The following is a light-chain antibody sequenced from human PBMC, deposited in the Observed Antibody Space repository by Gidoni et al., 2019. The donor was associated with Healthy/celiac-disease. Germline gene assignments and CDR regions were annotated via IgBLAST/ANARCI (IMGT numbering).Light chain of an antibody. CDR1: QSVSSY. J-gene: IGKJ2*01. Sequence: EIVLTQSPATLFLSPGERATPSCRASQSVSSYLAWYQQKPGQAPRLLIYDASNRATGIPARFSGSGSRTDFTLTSSSLEPEDFAVYYCQQRSNWRYTFGQXTKLEIK. CDR3: QQRSNWRYT. V-gene: IGKV3-11*01. CDR2: DAS.